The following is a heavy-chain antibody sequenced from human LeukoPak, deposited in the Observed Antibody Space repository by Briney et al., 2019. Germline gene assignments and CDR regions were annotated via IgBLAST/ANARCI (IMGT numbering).Heavy chain of an antibody. Sequence: GGSLRLSCVASGFSFSGYAIHWVRQASGKGLEWVALISYNGGRKDYADSVKGRFTIDRDNSKNTVYLQMNSLRPDDTAIYFCARQEARNYYYEGLDYWGQGNLVTVSS. D-gene: IGHD3-22*01. J-gene: IGHJ4*02. CDR3: ARQEARNYYYEGLDY. CDR1: GFSFSGYA. V-gene: IGHV3-30*04. CDR2: ISYNGGRK.